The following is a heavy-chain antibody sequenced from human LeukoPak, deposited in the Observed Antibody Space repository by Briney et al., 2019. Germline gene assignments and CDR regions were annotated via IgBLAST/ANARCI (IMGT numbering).Heavy chain of an antibody. V-gene: IGHV3-30*18. CDR1: GFTFSSYG. CDR3: AKDLPVYSVVVAAVDY. CDR2: ISYDGSNK. D-gene: IGHD2-15*01. J-gene: IGHJ4*02. Sequence: GGSLRLSCAASGFTFSSYGMHWVRLAPGKGLDWVAVISYDGSNKYYADSVKGRFTISRDNSKNTLYLQMNSLRAEDTAVYYCAKDLPVYSVVVAAVDYWGQGTLVTVSS.